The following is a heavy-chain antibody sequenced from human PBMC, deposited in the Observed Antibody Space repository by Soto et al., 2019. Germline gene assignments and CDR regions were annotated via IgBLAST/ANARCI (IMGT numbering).Heavy chain of an antibody. J-gene: IGHJ6*02. V-gene: IGHV5-51*01. CDR1: GYSFTSYW. D-gene: IGHD2-2*01. Sequence: PGESLKISCKGSGYSFTSYWIGCVRQMPGKGLEGMGIIYPGDSDTRYSPSFQGQVTISADKSISTAYLQWSSLKASDTAMYYCARSLGYCSSTSCPPDYYYYYGLDVWGQGTTVTVSS. CDR3: ARSLGYCSSTSCPPDYYYYYGLDV. CDR2: IYPGDSDT.